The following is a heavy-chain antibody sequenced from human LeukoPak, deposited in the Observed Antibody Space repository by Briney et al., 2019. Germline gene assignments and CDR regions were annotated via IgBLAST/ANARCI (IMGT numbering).Heavy chain of an antibody. CDR1: GGSISSYY. D-gene: IGHD3-16*02. CDR2: IYYSGST. CDR3: AKDRLNLSWRNYYGMDV. J-gene: IGHJ6*02. Sequence: SETLSLTCTVSGGSISSYYWSWIRQPPGKGLEWIGYIYYSGSTNYNPSLKSRVTISVDTSKNQFSLKLSSVTAADTAVYYCAKDRLNLSWRNYYGMDVWGQGTTVTVSS. V-gene: IGHV4-59*01.